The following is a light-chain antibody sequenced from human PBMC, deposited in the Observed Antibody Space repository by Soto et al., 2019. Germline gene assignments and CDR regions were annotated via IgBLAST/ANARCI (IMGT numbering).Light chain of an antibody. J-gene: IGKJ1*01. Sequence: IQMTQSPSSLSASVGDRVTITCRASQSISSYLNWYQQKPGKAPKLLIYAASSLQSGVPSRFSGSGSGTDITFTISSLQPEDFATYYCQQGSSFPWTFGQGTKVDIK. V-gene: IGKV1-39*01. CDR2: AAS. CDR3: QQGSSFPWT. CDR1: QSISSY.